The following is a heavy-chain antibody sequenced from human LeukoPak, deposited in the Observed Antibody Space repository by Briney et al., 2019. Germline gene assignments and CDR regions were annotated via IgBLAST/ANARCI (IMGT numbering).Heavy chain of an antibody. Sequence: PSETLSLTCAVYGGSFSGYYWSWIRQPPGKGLEWIGEINHSGSTNYNPSLKSRVTISVDTSKNQFSLKLSSVTAADTAVYYCARIVVVPAASLYYYYGMDVWGQGTTVTVSS. CDR2: INHSGST. D-gene: IGHD2-2*01. CDR3: ARIVVVPAASLYYYYGMDV. CDR1: GGSFSGYY. V-gene: IGHV4-34*01. J-gene: IGHJ6*02.